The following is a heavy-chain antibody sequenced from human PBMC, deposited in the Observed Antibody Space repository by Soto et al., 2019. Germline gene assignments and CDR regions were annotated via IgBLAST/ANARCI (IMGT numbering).Heavy chain of an antibody. CDR2: INAGNGNT. J-gene: IGHJ4*02. Sequence: ASVKVSCKASGYTFTSYAMHWVRQAPGQRLEWMGWINAGNGNTKYSQKFQGRVTITRDTSASTAYMELGSLRSEDTAVYYCARGRIPAAMTHTFDYWGQGTLVTVSS. CDR3: ARGRIPAAMTHTFDY. CDR1: GYTFTSYA. D-gene: IGHD2-2*01. V-gene: IGHV1-3*01.